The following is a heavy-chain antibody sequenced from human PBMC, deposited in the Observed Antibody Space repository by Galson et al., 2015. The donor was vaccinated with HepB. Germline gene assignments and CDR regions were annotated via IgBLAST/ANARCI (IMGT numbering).Heavy chain of an antibody. D-gene: IGHD3-22*01. CDR1: GLTLHSNA. Sequence: SLRLSCAASGLTLHSNAMSWVRQAPGKGLEWVSQITTSAGDTHYADSVKGRFTISRDSFKNILYLQMNSPRVEDTAVYSCAKDNRSGWSESWGQGTQVIVSS. V-gene: IGHV3-23*01. CDR2: ITTSAGDT. J-gene: IGHJ5*01. CDR3: AKDNRSGWSES.